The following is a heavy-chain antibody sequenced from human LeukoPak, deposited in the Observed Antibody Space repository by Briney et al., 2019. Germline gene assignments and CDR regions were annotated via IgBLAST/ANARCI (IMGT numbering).Heavy chain of an antibody. CDR2: ISGSGGSA. Sequence: PGGSLRLSCAASGFTFSSYAMSWVRQAPGKGLEWVSAISGSGGSAYYADSVKGRFTISRDNSKNTLYLQMNSLRAEDTAVYYCAKLNDFWSGYSDYWGQGTLVTVSS. J-gene: IGHJ4*02. CDR1: GFTFSSYA. CDR3: AKLNDFWSGYSDY. V-gene: IGHV3-23*01. D-gene: IGHD3-3*01.